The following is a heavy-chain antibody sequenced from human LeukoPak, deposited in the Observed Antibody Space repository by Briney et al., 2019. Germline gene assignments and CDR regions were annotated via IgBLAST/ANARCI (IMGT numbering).Heavy chain of an antibody. V-gene: IGHV4-39*01. Sequence: SETLSLTCTVSGGSISRSTYYWAWIRQSQGLEWIGSIYYSGSTYYNPSLKSRVEISVDTSKNQFSLNLNSVTAADTAVYYCARLHSSGWYLDCWGQGTLVIVSS. CDR1: GGSISRSTYY. D-gene: IGHD6-19*01. J-gene: IGHJ4*02. CDR2: IYYSGST. CDR3: ARLHSSGWYLDC.